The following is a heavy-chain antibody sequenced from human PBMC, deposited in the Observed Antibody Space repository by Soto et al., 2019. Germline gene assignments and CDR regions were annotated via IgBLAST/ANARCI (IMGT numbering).Heavy chain of an antibody. D-gene: IGHD1-20*01. J-gene: IGHJ4*02. CDR1: GGSISSGGYY. V-gene: IGHV4-30-4*01. CDR2: IYYSGST. CDR3: ARDRLTGTTSYYFNS. Sequence: PSETLSLTCTVSGGSISSGGYYWSWIRQPPGKGLEWIGYIYYSGSTYYNPSLKSRVTMSVDTSKNQFPLELSSVTAADTAVYYCARDRLTGTTSYYFNSWGQGALVTVSS.